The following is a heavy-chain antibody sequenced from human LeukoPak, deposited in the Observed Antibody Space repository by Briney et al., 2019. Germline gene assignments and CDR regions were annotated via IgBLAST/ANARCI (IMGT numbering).Heavy chain of an antibody. CDR3: ARHSRRRAYCGGDCFGGMDV. CDR1: GGSFSGYY. CDR2: INHSGST. D-gene: IGHD2-21*02. V-gene: IGHV4-34*01. Sequence: SETLSLTCAVYGGSFSGYYWSWIRQPPGKGLEWIGEINHSGSTNYNPSLKSRVTISVDTSKNQFSLKLSSVTAADTAVYYCARHSRRRAYCGGDCFGGMDVWGQGTTVTVSS. J-gene: IGHJ6*02.